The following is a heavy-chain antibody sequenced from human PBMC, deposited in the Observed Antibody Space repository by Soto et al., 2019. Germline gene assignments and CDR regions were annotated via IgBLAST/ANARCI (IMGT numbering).Heavy chain of an antibody. CDR1: GGTFSSYA. Sequence: QVQLVQSGAEVKKPGSSVKVSCKASGGTFSSYAISWVRQAPGQGLEWMGGIIPIFGTANYAQKFQGRVTITADESTSRAYMQLSSLRCEDKAVYYCARTPLAAQLGFDPWGQGTLVTVSS. J-gene: IGHJ5*02. D-gene: IGHD6-25*01. CDR2: IIPIFGTA. CDR3: ARTPLAAQLGFDP. V-gene: IGHV1-69*01.